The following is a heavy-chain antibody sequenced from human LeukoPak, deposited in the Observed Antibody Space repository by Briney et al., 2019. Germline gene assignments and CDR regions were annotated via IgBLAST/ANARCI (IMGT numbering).Heavy chain of an antibody. Sequence: GGSLRLSCAASGFTFDDYGMSWVRQAPGKGLEWVSGINWNGGSTGYADSVKGRFTISRDNAKNSLYLQMNSLRAEDTALYYCAKDPGWELLYYYYYMDVWGKGTTVTISS. CDR3: AKDPGWELLYYYYYMDV. CDR2: INWNGGST. CDR1: GFTFDDYG. D-gene: IGHD1-26*01. V-gene: IGHV3-20*04. J-gene: IGHJ6*03.